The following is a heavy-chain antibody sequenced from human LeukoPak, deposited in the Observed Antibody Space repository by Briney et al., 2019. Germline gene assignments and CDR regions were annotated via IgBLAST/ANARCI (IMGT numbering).Heavy chain of an antibody. CDR2: IKQDGSEK. J-gene: IGHJ4*02. D-gene: IGHD5-18*01. Sequence: GGSLRLSCAASGFTFSSYWMSWVRQAPGKGLEWVANIKQDGSEKYYVDSVKGRFTISRDNAKNSLYLQMNSLRAEDTAVYYCARLRGYSYGSPRFDYWGQGTLVTVSS. V-gene: IGHV3-7*01. CDR1: GFTFSSYW. CDR3: ARLRGYSYGSPRFDY.